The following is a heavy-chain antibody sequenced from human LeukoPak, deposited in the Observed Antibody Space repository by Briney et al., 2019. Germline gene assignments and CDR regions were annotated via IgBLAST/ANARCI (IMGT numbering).Heavy chain of an antibody. J-gene: IGHJ5*02. V-gene: IGHV1-8*03. CDR2: MNPNSDNT. Sequence: ASVKVSCKASGYTFTSYDINWMRQATGQGLEWMGWMNPNSDNTGYAQKFQGRVTINRNTSISTAYMELSSLRSEDTAVYHCARGGNVDDYGDQRPYDWFDRWGQGTLVTVCS. CDR3: ARGGNVDDYGDQRPYDWFDR. D-gene: IGHD4-17*01. CDR1: GYTFTSYD.